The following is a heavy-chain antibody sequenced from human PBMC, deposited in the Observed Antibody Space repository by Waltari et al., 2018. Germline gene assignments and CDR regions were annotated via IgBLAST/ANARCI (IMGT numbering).Heavy chain of an antibody. Sequence: EVHLVQSGGGLIQPVGSLRLSCRVSGFTFNNYWMTWVRQVPGKGLEWVANINQDGRDKNYVDSVEGRFTISRDNAQNSVYLQMNSLRAEDTAVYYCARDVPNGYFDYWGSGTLVTVSS. D-gene: IGHD1-1*01. J-gene: IGHJ4*02. CDR3: ARDVPNGYFDY. V-gene: IGHV3-7*01. CDR2: INQDGRDK. CDR1: GFTFNNYW.